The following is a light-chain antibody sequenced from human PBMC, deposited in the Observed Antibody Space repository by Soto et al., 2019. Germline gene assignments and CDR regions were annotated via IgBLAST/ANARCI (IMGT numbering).Light chain of an antibody. Sequence: EIVLTQSPATLSLSPGERATLSCRASQSVGSYLDWYQHKPGQAPRLLIYDASNRAPGIPARFSGSGSGTDFTLTISSLEPEDFAVYYCQQRSNWPRGTFGQGTKLEIK. V-gene: IGKV3-11*01. J-gene: IGKJ2*01. CDR1: QSVGSY. CDR2: DAS. CDR3: QQRSNWPRGT.